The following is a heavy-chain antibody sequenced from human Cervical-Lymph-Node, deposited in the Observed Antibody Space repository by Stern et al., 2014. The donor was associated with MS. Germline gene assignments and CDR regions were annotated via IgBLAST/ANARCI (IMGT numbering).Heavy chain of an antibody. D-gene: IGHD6-13*01. J-gene: IGHJ4*02. CDR1: GFTFNYYW. Sequence: EVQLVQSGGGLVQPGGSLRLSCAASGFTFNYYWMTWVRQAPGTGLEWVANIKQDGSEKFYVNSVKGRFTISRDNAKNSLYLQMNALKAEDTAVYYCARDDTSRSWYNYWGQGTLVTVSS. V-gene: IGHV3-7*01. CDR3: ARDDTSRSWYNY. CDR2: IKQDGSEK.